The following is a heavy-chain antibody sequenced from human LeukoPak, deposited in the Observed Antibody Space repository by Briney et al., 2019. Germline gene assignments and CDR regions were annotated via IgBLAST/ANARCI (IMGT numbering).Heavy chain of an antibody. Sequence: ASVKVSCKASGYTFTGYYMHWVRQAPGQGLEWVGWINPNSGGTNYAQKFQGRVTMTRDTSISTAYMELSRLRSDDTAVYYCAXXXXXXVAGYYYYYYMDVWGKGATVTVSS. D-gene: IGHD6-19*01. V-gene: IGHV1-2*02. J-gene: IGHJ6*03. CDR1: GYTFTGYY. CDR2: INPNSGGT. CDR3: AXXXXXXVAGYYYYYYMDV.